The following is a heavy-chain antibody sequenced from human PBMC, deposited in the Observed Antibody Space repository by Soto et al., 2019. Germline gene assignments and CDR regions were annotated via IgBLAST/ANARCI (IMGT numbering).Heavy chain of an antibody. CDR1: GYSFTSYW. CDR2: IDPSDSYT. V-gene: IGHV5-10-1*01. Sequence: PGESLKISCKGSGYSFTSYWISWVRQMPGKGLEWMGRIDPSDSYTNYSPSFQGHVTISADKSISTAYLQWSSLKASDTAMYYCATNFRYCSSTSCPVDYWGQGTLVTVPQ. D-gene: IGHD2-2*01. CDR3: ATNFRYCSSTSCPVDY. J-gene: IGHJ4*02.